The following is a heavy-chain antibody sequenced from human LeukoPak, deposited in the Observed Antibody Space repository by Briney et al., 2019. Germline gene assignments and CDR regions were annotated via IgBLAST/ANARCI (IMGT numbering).Heavy chain of an antibody. CDR2: ISGSGGST. CDR3: ARGTFSPQGSYYGH. D-gene: IGHD3-10*01. CDR1: GFTFSSYA. Sequence: GGSLRLSCAASGFTFSSYAMSWVRQAPGKGLEWVSAISGSGGSTYYADSVKGRFTISRDTSKNTLSLQMNSLRVEDTALYYCARGTFSPQGSYYGHWGQGTRVTVSS. V-gene: IGHV3-23*01. J-gene: IGHJ4*02.